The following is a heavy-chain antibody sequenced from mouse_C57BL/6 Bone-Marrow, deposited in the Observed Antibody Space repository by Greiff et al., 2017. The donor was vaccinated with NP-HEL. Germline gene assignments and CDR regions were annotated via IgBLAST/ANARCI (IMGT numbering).Heavy chain of an antibody. CDR2: INSDGGST. Sequence: EVKLVESGGGLVQPGESLKLSCESNEYEFPSHDMSWVRKTPEKRLELVAAINSDGGSTYYPDTMERRFIITRDKTKKTLYLQMSSLRSKDRAVYYCARDYCGSSYAMEYWGQGTSVTVSS. D-gene: IGHD1-1*01. CDR3: ARDYCGSSYAMEY. V-gene: IGHV5-2*01. CDR1: EYEFPSHD. J-gene: IGHJ4*01.